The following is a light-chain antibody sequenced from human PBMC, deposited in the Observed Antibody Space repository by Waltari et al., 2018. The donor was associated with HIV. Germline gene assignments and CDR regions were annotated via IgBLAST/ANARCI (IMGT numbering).Light chain of an antibody. Sequence: DIVMTQSPHSLALSLGERATINCKSSQSIFYSSRNANYLAWYQQKPGQCPKLLIYWASSRASGVPDRFSGSGSRTDFTLSISSLQSEDVAVYFCQQYYSTPPTFGQGTRVEIK. CDR2: WAS. CDR3: QQYYSTPPT. J-gene: IGKJ1*01. V-gene: IGKV4-1*01. CDR1: QSIFYSSRNANY.